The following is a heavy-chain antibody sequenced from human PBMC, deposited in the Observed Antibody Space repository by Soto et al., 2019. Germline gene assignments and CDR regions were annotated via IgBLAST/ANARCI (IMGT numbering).Heavy chain of an antibody. CDR3: ARDWSGYSSSPIDY. CDR1: GFTFSSYG. J-gene: IGHJ4*02. V-gene: IGHV3-33*01. CDR2: IWYDGSNK. Sequence: PVGSLRLSCAASGFTFSSYGMHWVRQAPGKGLEWVAVIWYDGSNKYYADSVKGRFTISRDNSKNTLYLQMNSLRAEDTAVYYCARDWSGYSSSPIDYWGQGTLVTVSS. D-gene: IGHD6-6*01.